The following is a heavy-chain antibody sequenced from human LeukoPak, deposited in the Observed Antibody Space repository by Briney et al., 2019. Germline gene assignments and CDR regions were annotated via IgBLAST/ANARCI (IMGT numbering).Heavy chain of an antibody. Sequence: GGSLRLSCAASGFTFSSYEMNWVRQAPGKGLEWVSYISSSSSTIYYADSVKGRFTISRDNAKNSLYLQMNSLRAEDTAVYYCARESEQLDLDYWGQGTLVTVSS. CDR3: ARESEQLDLDY. D-gene: IGHD6-13*01. CDR1: GFTFSSYE. V-gene: IGHV3-48*03. CDR2: ISSSSSTI. J-gene: IGHJ4*02.